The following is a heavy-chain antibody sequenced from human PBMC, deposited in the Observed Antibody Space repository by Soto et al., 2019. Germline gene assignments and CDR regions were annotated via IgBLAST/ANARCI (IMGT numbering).Heavy chain of an antibody. D-gene: IGHD1-26*01. CDR2: IMPVFGRV. V-gene: IGHV1-69*01. CDR3: ANSRGGTFLGDNGMDI. Sequence: QVQLVQSGPEVKKTGTSVKVSCKASGGTFSSRAISWVRQAPGQGLEWRGGIMPVFGRVNYAEKFQDRVTITADESTGIVYTELSSLRSEDTALYYCANSRGGTFLGDNGMDIWGQGTTVSVSS. CDR1: GGTFSSRA. J-gene: IGHJ6*02.